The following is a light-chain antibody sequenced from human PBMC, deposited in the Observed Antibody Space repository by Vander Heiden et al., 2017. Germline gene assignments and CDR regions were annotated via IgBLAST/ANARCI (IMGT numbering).Light chain of an antibody. CDR1: SSNIGHNY. V-gene: IGLV1-51*01. Sequence: QSVLTQPPSVSAAPRQKVTISCSGSSSNIGHNYVSWYQHLPGTAPKLVSYDNDKRPSGIPDRFSGSKSGTSATLGITGLQTGDEADYYCATWDTSLSAVVFGGGTKLTV. CDR2: DND. J-gene: IGLJ2*01. CDR3: ATWDTSLSAVV.